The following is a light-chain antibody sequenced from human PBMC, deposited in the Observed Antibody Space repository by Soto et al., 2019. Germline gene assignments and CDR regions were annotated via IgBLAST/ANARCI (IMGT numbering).Light chain of an antibody. CDR2: GAS. V-gene: IGKV3-20*01. Sequence: EMVLTQSAGTLSLSPGERATLSCRVSQSISTRYLAWYQQKPGQAPRLLIYGASSRATGIPDRFSGTGSGTEFTLANSRLEPEDFALYDCQQYGSSPYTFGLGTKLEIK. CDR3: QQYGSSPYT. CDR1: QSISTRY. J-gene: IGKJ2*01.